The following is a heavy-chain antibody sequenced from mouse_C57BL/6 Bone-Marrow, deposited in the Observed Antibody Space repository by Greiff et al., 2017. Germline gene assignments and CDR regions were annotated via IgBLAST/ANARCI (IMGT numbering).Heavy chain of an antibody. V-gene: IGHV1-15*01. D-gene: IGHD2-5*01. Sequence: VQLQQSGAVLVRPGASVTLSCKASGYTFTDYEMHWVKQTPVHGLEWIGAIDPETGGTAYNQKFKGKAILTADKSSSTAYMELRSLTSEDSAVYYCTRPPCDSNYLYYFDYWGQGTTLTVSS. CDR2: IDPETGGT. CDR3: TRPPCDSNYLYYFDY. CDR1: GYTFTDYE. J-gene: IGHJ2*01.